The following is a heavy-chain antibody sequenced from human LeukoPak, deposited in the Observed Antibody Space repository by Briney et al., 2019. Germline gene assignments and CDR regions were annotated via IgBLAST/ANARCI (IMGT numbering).Heavy chain of an antibody. CDR1: GGSISSGGYS. Sequence: ASETLSLTCAVSGGSISSGGYSWSWIRQPPGKGLEWIGYIYHSGSTYYNPSLKSRVTISVDRSKNQFSLKLSSVTAADTAVYYCARTGGGSSGYLDYWGQGTLVTVSS. D-gene: IGHD3-22*01. CDR3: ARTGGGSSGYLDY. J-gene: IGHJ4*02. CDR2: IYHSGST. V-gene: IGHV4-30-2*01.